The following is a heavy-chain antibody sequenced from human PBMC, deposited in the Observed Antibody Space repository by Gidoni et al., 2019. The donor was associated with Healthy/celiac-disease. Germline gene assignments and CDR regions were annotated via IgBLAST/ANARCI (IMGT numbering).Heavy chain of an antibody. CDR3: ARDSGRGQTYDAFDI. V-gene: IGHV3-48*03. CDR1: GFLFSGYE. CDR2: ISSSGSTI. D-gene: IGHD3-10*01. J-gene: IGHJ3*02. Sequence: EVQLVASGGGWVQPAGSLRLPCAASGFLFSGYEMNWVRQAPGKGLEWVSYISSSGSTISYADSVKGRFTISRDNAKNSLYLQMNSLRAEDTAVYYCARDSGRGQTYDAFDIWGQGTMVTVSS.